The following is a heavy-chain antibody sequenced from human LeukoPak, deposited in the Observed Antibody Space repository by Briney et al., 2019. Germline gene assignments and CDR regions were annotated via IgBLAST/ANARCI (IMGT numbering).Heavy chain of an antibody. V-gene: IGHV1-8*02. Sequence: GASVKVSCKASGYTFTSYDINWVRQATGQGLEWMGRMNPNSGNTGYAQKSQGRATMTRNTSTSTAYMELSSLRSEDTAVYYCARVRDEYSYGWGGSWYFDLWGRGTLVTVSS. D-gene: IGHD5-18*01. J-gene: IGHJ2*01. CDR2: MNPNSGNT. CDR3: ARVRDEYSYGWGGSWYFDL. CDR1: GYTFTSYD.